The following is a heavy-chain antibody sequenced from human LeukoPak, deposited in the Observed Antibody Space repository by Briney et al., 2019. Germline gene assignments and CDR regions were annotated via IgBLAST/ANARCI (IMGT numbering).Heavy chain of an antibody. V-gene: IGHV3-48*03. CDR1: GFTFSSYE. Sequence: GGSLRLSCAAPGFTFSSYEMNWVRQAPGKGLEWVSHISSSGSTKYYADSMKGRFTISRDNAKNSLYLQMNSLRAEDTAVYYCAIDYGDYVRGFDYCGQGTLVTVSS. CDR3: AIDYGDYVRGFDY. CDR2: ISSSGSTK. D-gene: IGHD4-17*01. J-gene: IGHJ4*02.